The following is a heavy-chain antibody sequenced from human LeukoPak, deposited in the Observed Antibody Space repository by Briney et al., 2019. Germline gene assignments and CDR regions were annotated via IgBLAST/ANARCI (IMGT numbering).Heavy chain of an antibody. CDR3: ASSEEQWLEKYFDY. V-gene: IGHV4-39*01. CDR1: GGSISSSSYY. CDR2: IYYSGST. Sequence: SETLSLTCTVSGGSISSSSYYWGWIRQPPGKGLEWIGSIYYSGSTYYNPSLKRRVTISVDTSKNQFSLKLSSVTAADTAVYYCASSEEQWLEKYFDYWGQGTLVTVSS. J-gene: IGHJ4*02. D-gene: IGHD6-19*01.